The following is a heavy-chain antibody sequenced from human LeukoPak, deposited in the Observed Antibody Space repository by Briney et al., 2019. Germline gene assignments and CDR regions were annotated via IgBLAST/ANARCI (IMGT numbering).Heavy chain of an antibody. CDR3: AGIGYCSGGSCYTLNYFDY. CDR2: INHSGST. D-gene: IGHD2-15*01. J-gene: IGHJ4*02. V-gene: IGHV4-34*01. CDR1: GGSFSGYY. Sequence: PSETLSLTCAVYGGSFSGYYWSWIRQPPGKGLEWIGEINHSGSTNYNPSLKSPVTISVDTSKNQFSLKLSSVTAADTAVYYCAGIGYCSGGSCYTLNYFDYWGQGTLVTVSS.